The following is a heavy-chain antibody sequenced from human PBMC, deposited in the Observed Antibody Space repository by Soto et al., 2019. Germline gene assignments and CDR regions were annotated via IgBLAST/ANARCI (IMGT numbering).Heavy chain of an antibody. CDR3: ASLLSSSWYGDGVDY. CDR1: GFTVSSNY. Sequence: EVQLVESGGGMVQPGGSLRLSCAASGFTVSSNYMSWVRQAPGKGLEWVSVIYSGGSTYYADSVKGRFTISRDNSKNTLYLQMNSLRAEDTAVYYCASLLSSSWYGDGVDYWGQGTLVTVSS. D-gene: IGHD6-13*01. V-gene: IGHV3-66*01. J-gene: IGHJ4*02. CDR2: IYSGGST.